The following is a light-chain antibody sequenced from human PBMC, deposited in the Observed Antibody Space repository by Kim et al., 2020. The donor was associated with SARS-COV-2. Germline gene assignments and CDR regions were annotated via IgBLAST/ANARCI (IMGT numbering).Light chain of an antibody. V-gene: IGKV3-15*01. CDR3: QQDNDWLT. Sequence: SVSPGGRATLAGRASQSVRRNLVWYQQKPGQPPRLLIYGASTRATGIPARFSGSGSGKEFTLTISSLQSDDVAVYYCQQDNDWLTFGGGTKVDIK. CDR2: GAS. CDR1: QSVRRN. J-gene: IGKJ4*01.